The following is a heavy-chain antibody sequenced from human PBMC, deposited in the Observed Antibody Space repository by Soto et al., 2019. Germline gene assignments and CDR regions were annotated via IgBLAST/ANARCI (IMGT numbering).Heavy chain of an antibody. V-gene: IGHV4-59*01. CDR2: IYYSGST. CDR3: ARAKTTMIVPENF. Sequence: SETLSLTCTVSGGSISSYYWSWIRQPPGKGLEWIGYIYYSGSTNYNPSLKSRVTISVDTSKNQFSLNLSSVTAADTAIYYCARAKTTMIVPENFWGQGTLVTVS. CDR1: GGSISSYY. D-gene: IGHD3-22*01. J-gene: IGHJ4*02.